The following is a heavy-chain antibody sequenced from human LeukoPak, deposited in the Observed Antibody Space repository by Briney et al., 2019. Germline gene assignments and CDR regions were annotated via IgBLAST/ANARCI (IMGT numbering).Heavy chain of an antibody. CDR3: ARRSVVPANYYYYYMDV. D-gene: IGHD2-2*01. V-gene: IGHV4-38-2*01. J-gene: IGHJ6*03. CDR1: GYSISSGYY. CDR2: IYHSGST. Sequence: PSETLSLTCAVSGYSISSGYYWGWIRQPPGKGLEWIGSIYHSGSTYYNPSLKSRVTISVDTSKNQFSLKLSSVTAADTAVYYCARRSVVPANYYYYYMDVWAKGPRSPSP.